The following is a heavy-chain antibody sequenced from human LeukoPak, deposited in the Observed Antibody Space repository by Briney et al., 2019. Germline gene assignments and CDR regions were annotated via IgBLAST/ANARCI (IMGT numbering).Heavy chain of an antibody. Sequence: PVKVSCKASGGNFRNFAISWVRQAPGEGLEWMGGISPIFNRPHYAPKFQGRVTITADESTSTAYMELSGVRSDDTAVYFCARQGNQLLYYFYYLDVWGNGTTVTVSS. J-gene: IGHJ6*03. CDR3: ARQGNQLLYYFYYLDV. D-gene: IGHD1-14*01. CDR1: GGNFRNFA. V-gene: IGHV1-69*13. CDR2: ISPIFNRP.